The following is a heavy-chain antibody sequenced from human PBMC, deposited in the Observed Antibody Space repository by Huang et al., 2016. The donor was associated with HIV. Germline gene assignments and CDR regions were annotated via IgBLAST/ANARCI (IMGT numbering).Heavy chain of an antibody. Sequence: VESGGRLVQPGGSIRLSCVGSTFTFGAYWMSWVRQSPGKGLEGGDNIKQDESEKYYVESVKGRFNISRDNAKKVLFLEMNNVRVEDTATYYCATKTAAMDIWGQGTTVTVS. CDR2: IKQDESEK. J-gene: IGHJ6*02. CDR1: TFTFGAYW. D-gene: IGHD1-7*01. CDR3: ATKTAAMDI. V-gene: IGHV3-7*01.